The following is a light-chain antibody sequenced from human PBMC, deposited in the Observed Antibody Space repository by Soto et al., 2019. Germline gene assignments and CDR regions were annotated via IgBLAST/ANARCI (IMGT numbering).Light chain of an antibody. CDR3: ETWGSNTRG. Sequence: QPVLTQSSSASASLGSSGNLTCTLRSGHSSYIIAWHQQQPGKAPRYLMKLEGSGSYNKGSGVPDRFSGSSSGADRYLTISNLQFEDEADYYCETWGSNTRGFGGGTKLT. V-gene: IGLV4-60*02. CDR2: LEGSGSY. CDR1: SGHSSYI. J-gene: IGLJ3*02.